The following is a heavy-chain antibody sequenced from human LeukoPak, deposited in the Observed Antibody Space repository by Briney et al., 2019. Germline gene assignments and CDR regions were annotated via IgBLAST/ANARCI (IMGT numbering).Heavy chain of an antibody. J-gene: IGHJ3*02. CDR3: AKDRAYFRGFDI. CDR2: IRYDGSNK. D-gene: IGHD3-9*01. CDR1: GFTFSSYG. V-gene: IGHV3-30*02. Sequence: PGGSLRLSCAASGFTFSSYGMHWVRQAPGKGLEWVAFIRYDGSNKYYADSVKGRFTISRDNSKNTLYLQMNSLGAEDTAVFYCAKDRAYFRGFDIWGQGTMVTVSS.